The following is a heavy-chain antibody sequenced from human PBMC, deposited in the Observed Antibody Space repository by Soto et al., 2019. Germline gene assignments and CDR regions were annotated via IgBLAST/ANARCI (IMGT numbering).Heavy chain of an antibody. D-gene: IGHD3-3*01. J-gene: IGHJ6*02. CDR2: IWYDGSNK. CDR1: GFTFSSYG. CDR3: ARGVRFLEWLSRYYYYGMDG. V-gene: IGHV3-33*01. Sequence: GGSLRLSCAASGFTFSSYGMHWVRQAPGKGLEWVAVIWYDGSNKYYADSVKGRFTISRDNSKNTLYLQMNSLRAEDTAVYYCARGVRFLEWLSRYYYYGMDGWGQGTTVTVSS.